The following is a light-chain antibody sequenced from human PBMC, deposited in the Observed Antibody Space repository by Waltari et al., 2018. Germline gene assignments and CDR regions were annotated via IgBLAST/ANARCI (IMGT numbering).Light chain of an antibody. CDR1: QSVLYSANNKNY. Sequence: DIVMTQSPDSLAMSLGERATITCKSRQSVLYSANNKNYLAWYQQKPGQPPNLLIYWASTRESGVPDRFSGSGSGTDFTLTISSLQAEDVAVYYCQQYYNIPWTFGQGTKVEIK. CDR2: WAS. J-gene: IGKJ1*01. CDR3: QQYYNIPWT. V-gene: IGKV4-1*01.